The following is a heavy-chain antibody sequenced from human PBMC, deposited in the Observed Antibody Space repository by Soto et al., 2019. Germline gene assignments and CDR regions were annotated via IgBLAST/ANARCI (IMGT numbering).Heavy chain of an antibody. CDR3: ARVDCSGGSCSEDYYYYGMDV. J-gene: IGHJ6*02. CDR2: INPNSGGT. CDR1: GYTFTGYY. V-gene: IGHV1-2*04. D-gene: IGHD2-15*01. Sequence: ASVKVSCKASGYTFTGYYMHWVRQAPGQGLEWMGWINPNSGGTNYAQKFQGWVTMTRDTSISTAYMELSRLRSDDTAVYYCARVDCSGGSCSEDYYYYGMDVWGQGTTVTVSS.